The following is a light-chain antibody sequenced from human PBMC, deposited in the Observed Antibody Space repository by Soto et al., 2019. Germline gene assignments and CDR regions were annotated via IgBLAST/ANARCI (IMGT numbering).Light chain of an antibody. V-gene: IGKV3-20*01. Sequence: EIVLTQSPGTLSLSPGERATLSCRASQSVSSSYLAWYQQKPGQPPRLLIYGASNRATGIPERFSGSGSGTDFTLTISSLEPEDFAVYYCQQYGTSPITFGQGIRLEIK. CDR3: QQYGTSPIT. CDR1: QSVSSSY. CDR2: GAS. J-gene: IGKJ5*01.